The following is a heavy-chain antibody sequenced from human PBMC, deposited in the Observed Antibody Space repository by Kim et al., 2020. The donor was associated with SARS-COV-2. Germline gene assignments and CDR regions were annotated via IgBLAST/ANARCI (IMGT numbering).Heavy chain of an antibody. V-gene: IGHV3-30*18. D-gene: IGHD3-10*01. J-gene: IGHJ4*02. Sequence: GGSLRLSCAASGFTFSSYGMHWVRQAPGKGLEWVAVISYDGSNKYYADSVKGRFTISRDNSKNTLYLQMNSLRAEDTAVYYCAKFARVWFGELGHTHFDYWGQGTLVTVSS. CDR1: GFTFSSYG. CDR3: AKFARVWFGELGHTHFDY. CDR2: ISYDGSNK.